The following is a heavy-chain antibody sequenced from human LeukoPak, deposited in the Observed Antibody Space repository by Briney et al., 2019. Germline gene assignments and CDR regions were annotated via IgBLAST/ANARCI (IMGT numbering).Heavy chain of an antibody. D-gene: IGHD3-10*01. J-gene: IGHJ6*02. V-gene: IGHV3-20*04. Sequence: WPEGSLTLSCAASGFTFNDYGMTWVRQAPGKGLEWVSGLNWNGDITRYADSVKGRFTISRDNAKNSVYLQMDSLSAEDTAFYYCARGYGAGNYRRPFYGMDVWGQGTTVTVSS. CDR3: ARGYGAGNYRRPFYGMDV. CDR2: LNWNGDIT. CDR1: GFTFNDYG.